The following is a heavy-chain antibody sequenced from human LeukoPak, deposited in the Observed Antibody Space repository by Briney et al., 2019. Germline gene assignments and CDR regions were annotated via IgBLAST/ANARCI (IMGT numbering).Heavy chain of an antibody. CDR3: AKSRVAAAGSGFFDY. CDR2: ISDSGDST. CDR1: GFTFSNYA. D-gene: IGHD6-13*01. Sequence: GGSLRLSCAASGFTFSNYAMNWVRQAPAKGLEWVSVISDSGDSTYYADSVKGRFTISRDNSKNTLYLQMNSLRADDTAVYYCAKSRVAAAGSGFFDYWGQGTLVTVSS. V-gene: IGHV3-23*01. J-gene: IGHJ4*02.